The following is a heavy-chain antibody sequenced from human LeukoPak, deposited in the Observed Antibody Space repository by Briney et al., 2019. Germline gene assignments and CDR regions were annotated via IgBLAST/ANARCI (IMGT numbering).Heavy chain of an antibody. J-gene: IGHJ4*02. Sequence: PSETLSLTCTVSGGSIDSRSYYWDWIRQAPGKGLEWIGTIYHSGSTEYNPSLKSRVAIFVDTSKNHFSLILQSVDAADTAVYYCARRSEFDNTHYHYFDYWGQGALVTVSS. V-gene: IGHV4-39*01. CDR1: GGSIDSRSYY. D-gene: IGHD2-15*01. CDR2: IYHSGST. CDR3: ARRSEFDNTHYHYFDY.